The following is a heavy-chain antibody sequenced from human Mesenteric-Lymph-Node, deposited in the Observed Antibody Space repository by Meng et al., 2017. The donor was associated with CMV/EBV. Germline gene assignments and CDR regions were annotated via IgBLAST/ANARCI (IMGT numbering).Heavy chain of an antibody. CDR1: GFTVSTTF. CDR2: LYSGGKT. Sequence: GESLKISCAASGFTVSTTFISWVRQAPGKGLEWVSLLYSGGKTYYADSVKGRFSISRDSAKNTLYLQMNSLRAEDTAVYYCARERPDTTEVAFDIWGQGTLVTVSS. D-gene: IGHD1-1*01. V-gene: IGHV3-53*01. J-gene: IGHJ3*02. CDR3: ARERPDTTEVAFDI.